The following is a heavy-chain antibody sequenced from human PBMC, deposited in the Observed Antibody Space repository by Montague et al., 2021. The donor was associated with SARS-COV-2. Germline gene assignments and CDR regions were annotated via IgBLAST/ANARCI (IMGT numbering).Heavy chain of an antibody. J-gene: IGHJ3*01. CDR1: GGSISSDSFY. V-gene: IGHV4-39*01. CDR3: AMRGGARDAFDL. CDR2: INDSGST. D-gene: IGHD4-17*01. Sequence: SETLSLTCTVSGGSISSDSFYWGWLRQPPGKGLDGIGSINDSGSTYYNPSLKSRVTISVDTSKNLFSLKLSSVTAADTAVYYCAMRGGARDAFDLWGQGTMVTVSS.